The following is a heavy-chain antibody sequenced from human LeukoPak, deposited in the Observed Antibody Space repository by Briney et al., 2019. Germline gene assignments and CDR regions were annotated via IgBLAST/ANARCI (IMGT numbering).Heavy chain of an antibody. CDR3: ARVKVDEGLRLYFDY. J-gene: IGHJ4*02. Sequence: GGSLRLSCAASGFTFSDYYMGWIRRAPGKGLEWVSYIGSSSSYTNYADSVKGRFTISRDNAKNSLYLQMNSLRAEDTAVYYCARVKVDEGLRLYFDYWGQGTLVTVSS. V-gene: IGHV3-11*06. CDR2: IGSSSSYT. D-gene: IGHD2-8*01. CDR1: GFTFSDYY.